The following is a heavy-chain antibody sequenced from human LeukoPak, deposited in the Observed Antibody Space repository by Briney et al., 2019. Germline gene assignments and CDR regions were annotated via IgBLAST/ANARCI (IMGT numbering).Heavy chain of an antibody. J-gene: IGHJ5*02. D-gene: IGHD6-13*01. Sequence: PSETLSLTCTVSGVSISSSSYNWGWIRQPPGKGLEWIGSIYYSGSTYYNPSLKSRVTISVDTSKNQFSLKLSSVTAADTAVYYCARDKVAAAFARGNIDPWGQGTLVTVSS. CDR2: IYYSGST. CDR1: GVSISSSSYN. CDR3: ARDKVAAAFARGNIDP. V-gene: IGHV4-39*07.